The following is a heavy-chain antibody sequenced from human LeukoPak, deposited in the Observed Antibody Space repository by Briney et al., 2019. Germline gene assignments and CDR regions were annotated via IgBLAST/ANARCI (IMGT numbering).Heavy chain of an antibody. CDR2: ISSSGSTI. V-gene: IGHV3-48*03. D-gene: IGHD3-22*01. CDR1: GFTFSSYE. J-gene: IGHJ4*02. Sequence: GGSLRLSCAASGFTFSSYEMNWVRQAPGKGLEWVSYISSSGSTIYYADSVKGRFTISRDNAKNSLYLQMNSLRAEDTAVYYCARDRITMSAPIDYWGQGTLVTVSS. CDR3: ARDRITMSAPIDY.